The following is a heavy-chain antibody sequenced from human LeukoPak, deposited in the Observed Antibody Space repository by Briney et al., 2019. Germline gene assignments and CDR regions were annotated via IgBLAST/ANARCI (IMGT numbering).Heavy chain of an antibody. CDR1: GFTFSSYW. J-gene: IGHJ4*02. CDR3: ASFYGGNV. CDR2: INQNGSEK. Sequence: TRGTLRLSCAASGFTFSSYWMSWVRQAPGKGLEWVANINQNGSEKYNVDSVKGRFTISRDHAKNSLHLQLTSRPPETTAVNYVASFYGGNVWGQGTLVTVSS. V-gene: IGHV3-7*01. D-gene: IGHD4-17*01.